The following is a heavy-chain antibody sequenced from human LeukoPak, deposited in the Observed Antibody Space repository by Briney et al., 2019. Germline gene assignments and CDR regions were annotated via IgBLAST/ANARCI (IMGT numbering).Heavy chain of an antibody. D-gene: IGHD1-26*01. J-gene: IGHJ4*02. CDR1: GGSISSYY. Sequence: SETLSLTCTLSGGSISSYYWSWIRQPPGKGLQWIGYIYYSGSANYNPSLKSRVTISVDTSKNQFSLKLSSVTAADTAVYYCARDESGNFDYWGQGTLVTVSS. V-gene: IGHV4-59*01. CDR3: ARDESGNFDY. CDR2: IYYSGSA.